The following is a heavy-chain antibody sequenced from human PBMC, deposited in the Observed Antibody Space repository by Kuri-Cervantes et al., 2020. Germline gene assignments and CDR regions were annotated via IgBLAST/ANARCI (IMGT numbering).Heavy chain of an antibody. CDR1: GGSFSGYY. V-gene: IGHV4-34*01. J-gene: IGHJ4*02. D-gene: IGHD3-16*01. Sequence: SETLSLTCAVYGGSFSGYYWSWIRQPPGKGLEWIGYIYYSGSTYYNPSLKSRVTISVDTSKNQFSLKLSSVTAADTAVYYCARIIPKKQYYFDYWGQGTLVTVSS. CDR3: ARIIPKKQYYFDY. CDR2: IYYSGST.